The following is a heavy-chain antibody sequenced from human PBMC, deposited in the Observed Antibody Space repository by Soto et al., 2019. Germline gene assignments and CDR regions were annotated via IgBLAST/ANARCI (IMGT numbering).Heavy chain of an antibody. D-gene: IGHD3-22*01. Sequence: PETLAHTWTGSGGSMRTERWRWFRQPPGKGLEWIGYIYYTGTTNYSPSLKSRATISVDTSRNQFSLNLSSVTAADTAVYYCARLGDYYQAFDYCGQGTLVTVS. CDR2: IYYTGTT. CDR1: GGSMRTER. CDR3: ARLGDYYQAFDY. V-gene: IGHV4-59*08. J-gene: IGHJ4*02.